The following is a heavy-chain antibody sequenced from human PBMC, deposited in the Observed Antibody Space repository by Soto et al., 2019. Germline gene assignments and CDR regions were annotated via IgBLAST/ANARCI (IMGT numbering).Heavy chain of an antibody. CDR3: ASFQRAYDYVWVSYRFFDY. D-gene: IGHD3-16*01. Sequence: QVQLVQSGAEVKKPGSSVKVSCKASGGTFSSYAISWVRQAPGQGLEWMGGIIPIFGTANYAQKFQGRVTISAEKSTCTAYMELSSLRAEDTAVYYCASFQRAYDYVWVSYRFFDYWGQGTLVTVSS. CDR1: GGTFSSYA. CDR2: IIPIFGTA. V-gene: IGHV1-69*06. J-gene: IGHJ4*02.